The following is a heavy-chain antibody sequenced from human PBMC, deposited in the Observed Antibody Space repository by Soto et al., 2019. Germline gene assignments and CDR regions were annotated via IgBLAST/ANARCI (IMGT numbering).Heavy chain of an antibody. V-gene: IGHV4-38-2*02. J-gene: IGHJ5*01. CDR1: GYSISIGYD. Sequence: PSETLSLTCGGSGYSISIGYDWGCIRQPPGKGLEWIGIIDHSGSTHYNPSLKSRITISLDTSKNKFSLRLNFGTAAETAVYYCARDWGTGYNWVDSWGQGILVTVSS. D-gene: IGHD1-1*01. CDR3: ARDWGTGYNWVDS. CDR2: IDHSGST.